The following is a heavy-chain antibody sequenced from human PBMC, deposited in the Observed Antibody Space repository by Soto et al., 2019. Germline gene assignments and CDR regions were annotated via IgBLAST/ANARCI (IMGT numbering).Heavy chain of an antibody. D-gene: IGHD2-15*01. V-gene: IGHV3-23*01. CDR2: ISGSGGST. Sequence: VGSLRLSCAASGFTFSSYGMNWVRQAPGKGLEWVSEISGSGGSTYYADSVKGRFTISRDNSKSTVYLQMNSLRAEDTAVYYCAKQYCSGRTCYGYFDYWGQGTLVTVSS. CDR3: AKQYCSGRTCYGYFDY. J-gene: IGHJ4*02. CDR1: GFTFSSYG.